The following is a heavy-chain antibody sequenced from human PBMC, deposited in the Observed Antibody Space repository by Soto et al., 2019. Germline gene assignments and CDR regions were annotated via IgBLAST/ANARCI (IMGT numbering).Heavy chain of an antibody. CDR1: GFTFSSYA. J-gene: IGHJ6*02. D-gene: IGHD6-6*01. CDR3: ARDEGRGGVVAARPVGYYYYGMDV. V-gene: IGHV3-30-3*01. CDR2: ISYDGSNK. Sequence: QVQLVESGGGVVQPGRSLRLSCAASGFTFSSYAMHWVCQAPGKGLEWVAVISYDGSNKYYADSVKGRFTISRDNSKNTLYLQMNSLRAEDTAVYYCARDEGRGGVVAARPVGYYYYGMDVWGQGTTVTVSS.